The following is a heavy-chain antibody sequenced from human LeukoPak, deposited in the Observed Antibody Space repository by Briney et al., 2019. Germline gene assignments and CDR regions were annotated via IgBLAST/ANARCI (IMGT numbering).Heavy chain of an antibody. CDR3: ARDKQPGDY. Sequence: SETLSLTCTVSGGSISGYYWNWIRQPPGKGLEWIGYISYTGSADYNPSLKSRVTISVDTSKNQFSLKLNSLTAADTAVYYCARDKQPGDYWGQGTLVTVSS. D-gene: IGHD5-18*01. CDR1: GGSISGYY. J-gene: IGHJ4*02. V-gene: IGHV4-59*01. CDR2: ISYTGSA.